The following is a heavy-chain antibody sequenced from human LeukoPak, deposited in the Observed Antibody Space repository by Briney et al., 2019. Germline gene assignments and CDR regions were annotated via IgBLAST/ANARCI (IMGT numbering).Heavy chain of an antibody. CDR1: GVSVSSGSYY. V-gene: IGHV4-61*01. Sequence: PSETLSLTCTVSGVSVSSGSYYWSWIRQPPGKGLEWIGYIYYSGSTNYNPSLKSRVTISVDTSKNQFSLKLSSVTAADTAVYYCARVPNDCSSTSCYTFDYWGQGTLVTVSS. CDR2: IYYSGST. D-gene: IGHD2-2*02. CDR3: ARVPNDCSSTSCYTFDY. J-gene: IGHJ4*02.